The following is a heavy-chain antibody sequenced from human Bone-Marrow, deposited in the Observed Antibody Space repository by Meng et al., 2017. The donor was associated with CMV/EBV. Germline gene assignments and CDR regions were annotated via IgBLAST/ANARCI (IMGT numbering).Heavy chain of an antibody. CDR3: ARGPVGNWNYAR. Sequence: SVNGSCKASGGTFSSYTISWVRQAPGQGLEWMGRIIPILGIANYAQKFQGRVTITADKSTSTAYMELSSLRSEDTAVYYCARGPVGNWNYARWGPGKLVTVSS. CDR2: IIPILGIA. V-gene: IGHV1-69*02. D-gene: IGHD1-7*01. J-gene: IGHJ4*02. CDR1: GGTFSSYT.